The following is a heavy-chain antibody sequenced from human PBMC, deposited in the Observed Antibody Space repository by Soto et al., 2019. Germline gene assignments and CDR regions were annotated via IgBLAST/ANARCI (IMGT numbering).Heavy chain of an antibody. Sequence: ASVKVSCKASGYTFTSYAMHWVRQAPGQRLEWMGWINAGNGNTKYSQKFQGRVTITRDTSASTAYMELSSLRSEDTAVYYCARELYYYDSSGPRVFFEYWGQGTLVTV. CDR2: INAGNGNT. CDR3: ARELYYYDSSGPRVFFEY. J-gene: IGHJ4*02. D-gene: IGHD3-22*01. V-gene: IGHV1-3*01. CDR1: GYTFTSYA.